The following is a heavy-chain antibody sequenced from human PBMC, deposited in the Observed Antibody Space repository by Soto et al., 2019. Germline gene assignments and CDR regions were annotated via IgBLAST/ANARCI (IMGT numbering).Heavy chain of an antibody. J-gene: IGHJ6*02. D-gene: IGHD3-22*01. Sequence: QAQLVQSGAEVKKPGASVRVSCKASGYRFNSYGISWVRQAPGQGLEWLGWISPYNDDTKYAQRLQGRVTMSTDTSSRTAYMHLRSLRSDDTAVYFCARGGYYDSSGSRNYHYYGMDVWGQGTTVTVSS. CDR2: ISPYNDDT. V-gene: IGHV1-18*01. CDR3: ARGGYYDSSGSRNYHYYGMDV. CDR1: GYRFNSYG.